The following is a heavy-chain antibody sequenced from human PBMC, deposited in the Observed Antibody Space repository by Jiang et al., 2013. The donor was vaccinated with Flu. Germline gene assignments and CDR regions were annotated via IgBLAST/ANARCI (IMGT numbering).Heavy chain of an antibody. Sequence: SVKVSCKASGYTFTSYGISWVRQAPGQGLEWMGWISAYNGNTNYAQKLQGRVTMTTDTSTSTAYMELRSLRSDDTAVYYCARDSGDDYGDYARPDYYYGMDVWGQGTTVTVSS. CDR1: GYTFTSYG. CDR3: ARDSGDDYGDYARPDYYYGMDV. D-gene: IGHD4-17*01. CDR2: ISAYNGNT. J-gene: IGHJ6*02. V-gene: IGHV1-18*01.